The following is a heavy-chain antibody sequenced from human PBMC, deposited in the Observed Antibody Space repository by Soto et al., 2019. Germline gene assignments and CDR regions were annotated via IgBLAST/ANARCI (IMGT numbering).Heavy chain of an antibody. D-gene: IGHD3-10*01. CDR3: ARVLWGQTDY. J-gene: IGHJ4*02. CDR1: GFTFSSYW. V-gene: IGHV3-7*03. CDR2: IEEDGSEK. Sequence: GGSLRLSCAVSGFTFSSYWMSWVRQAPGKGLEWVANIEEDGSEKYYVDSVKGRFTISRDNAKNSLYLQMNSLRAEDTAVYYCARVLWGQTDYWGQGTLVTVSS.